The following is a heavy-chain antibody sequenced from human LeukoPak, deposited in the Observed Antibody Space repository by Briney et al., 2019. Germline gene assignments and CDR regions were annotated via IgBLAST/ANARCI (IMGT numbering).Heavy chain of an antibody. D-gene: IGHD4-17*01. CDR1: RFTFSSYA. CDR3: ARVGYGDSQIDY. J-gene: IGHJ4*02. V-gene: IGHV3-64*01. Sequence: GGSLRLSCAASRFTFSSYAMHWVRQAPGKGLEYVSAISSNGGSTYYANSVKGRFTISRDNSKNTLYLQMGSLRAEDMAVYYCARVGYGDSQIDYWGQGTLVTVSS. CDR2: ISSNGGST.